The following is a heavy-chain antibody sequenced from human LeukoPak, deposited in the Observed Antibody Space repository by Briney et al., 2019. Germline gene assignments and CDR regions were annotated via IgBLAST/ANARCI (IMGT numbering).Heavy chain of an antibody. J-gene: IGHJ3*02. CDR1: GFTFSSYA. CDR2: IGGSGGST. D-gene: IGHD3-22*01. Sequence: GGSLRLSCAASGFTFSSYAMSWVRQAPGKGLEWVSAIGGSGGSTYYADSVKGRFTISRDNSKNTLYLQMNSLRAEDTAVYYCAKEATYYYDSSGYYSAVHDAFDIWGQGTMVTVSS. CDR3: AKEATYYYDSSGYYSAVHDAFDI. V-gene: IGHV3-23*01.